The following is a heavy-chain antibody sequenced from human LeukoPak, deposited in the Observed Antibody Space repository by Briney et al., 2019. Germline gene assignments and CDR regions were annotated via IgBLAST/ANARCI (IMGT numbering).Heavy chain of an antibody. V-gene: IGHV4-39*07. CDR3: ARVFTLHYEYSGYGLFDY. CDR2: IYYSGST. Sequence: SETLSLTCTVSGGSISSYYWSWIRQPPGKGLEWIGSIYYSGSTYYNPSLKSRVTISVDTSKNQFSLKLSSVTAADTAVYYCARVFTLHYEYSGYGLFDYWGQGTLVTVSS. J-gene: IGHJ4*02. CDR1: GGSISSYY. D-gene: IGHD5-12*01.